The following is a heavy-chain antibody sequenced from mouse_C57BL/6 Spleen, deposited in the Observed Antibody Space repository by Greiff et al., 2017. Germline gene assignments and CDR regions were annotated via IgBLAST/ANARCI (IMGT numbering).Heavy chain of an antibody. CDR1: GYAFSSYW. V-gene: IGHV1-80*01. CDR2: IYPGDGDT. Sequence: VQLVESGAELVKPGASVKISCKASGYAFSSYWMNWVKQRPGKGLEWIGQIYPGDGDTNYNGKFKGKATLTADKSSSTAYMQLSSLTSEDSAVYFCARSYGNYDPYWYFDVWGTGTTVTVSS. CDR3: ARSYGNYDPYWYFDV. J-gene: IGHJ1*03. D-gene: IGHD2-1*01.